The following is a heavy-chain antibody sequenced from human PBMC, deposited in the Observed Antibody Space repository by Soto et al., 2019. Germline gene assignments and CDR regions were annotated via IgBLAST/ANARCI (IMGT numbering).Heavy chain of an antibody. Sequence: ASVKVSCKASGYMFTKSAMHWVRQAPGQRLEWMGWISGDSGNTKYSPKLQDRVTITRDTSASTAYMELSSLRSEDTALYYCARSYCLPNSCYNGYFDYWGRGTLVTVSS. CDR3: ARSYCLPNSCYNGYFDY. J-gene: IGHJ4*01. CDR2: ISGDSGNT. V-gene: IGHV1-3*01. CDR1: GYMFTKSA. D-gene: IGHD2-2*02.